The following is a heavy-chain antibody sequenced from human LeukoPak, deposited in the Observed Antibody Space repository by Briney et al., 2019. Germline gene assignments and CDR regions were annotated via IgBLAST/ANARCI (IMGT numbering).Heavy chain of an antibody. CDR3: ASRYQGDNYGMVV. V-gene: IGHV3-48*01. CDR1: GFIFSSYS. CDR2: ITGRSNTI. Sequence: GGSLRLSCSGSGFIFSSYSMNWVRQAPGHGPEWIAYITGRSNTIYYAESVKGRFTISRDNGKNSLYLQMDNLTAEDTAVYYCASRYQGDNYGMVVWGQGTTVTVSS. D-gene: IGHD2-2*01. J-gene: IGHJ6*02.